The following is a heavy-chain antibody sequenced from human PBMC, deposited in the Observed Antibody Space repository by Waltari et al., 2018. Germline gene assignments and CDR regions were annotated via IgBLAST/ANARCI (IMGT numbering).Heavy chain of an antibody. V-gene: IGHV4-4*02. D-gene: IGHD5-12*01. Sequence: QLRLQESGPGLVRTSGTLSPTCDVSGDSVSSTYWWSWVRQSPGKGLEWIGQVHGSGKTNYNPSFASRVSVSLHTPANQFSLTVTSATAADTAVYYCGRDRGRGLYLDSWGQGTLVTVSP. J-gene: IGHJ4*02. CDR2: VHGSGKT. CDR3: GRDRGRGLYLDS. CDR1: GDSVSSTYW.